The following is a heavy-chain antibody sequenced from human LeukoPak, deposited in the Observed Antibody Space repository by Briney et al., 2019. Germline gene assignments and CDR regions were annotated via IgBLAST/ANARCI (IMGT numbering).Heavy chain of an antibody. J-gene: IGHJ4*02. D-gene: IGHD3-10*01. Sequence: GGSLRLFCAASGFAFSSYAVHWVRQAPGKGLEGVAVISHDGSKKYYADFVKGRFTNSIDKSKHTLYLHMNSLIPEDTAVYFCAKDWKFYYVSGSFFPDNWGQGTLVTVSS. V-gene: IGHV3-30-3*01. CDR2: ISHDGSKK. CDR1: GFAFSSYA. CDR3: AKDWKFYYVSGSFFPDN.